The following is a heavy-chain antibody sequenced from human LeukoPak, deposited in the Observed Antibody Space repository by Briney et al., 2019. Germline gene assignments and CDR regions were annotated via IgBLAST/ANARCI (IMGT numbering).Heavy chain of an antibody. J-gene: IGHJ5*02. Sequence: PSETLSLTCTVSGGSISSSSYYWGWIRQPPGKGLEWIGIIYYSGSTYYNPSLKSRLTISVDTSKNSFSLKLSSVTATDTAVYHCARRGYCSSTSCYEYWFDPWGQGTLVTVSS. CDR3: ARRGYCSSTSCYEYWFDP. CDR2: IYYSGST. CDR1: GGSISSSSYY. D-gene: IGHD2-2*01. V-gene: IGHV4-39*01.